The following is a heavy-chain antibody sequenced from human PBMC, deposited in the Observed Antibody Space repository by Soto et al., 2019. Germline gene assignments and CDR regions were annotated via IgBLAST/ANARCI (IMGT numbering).Heavy chain of an antibody. V-gene: IGHV3-33*01. CDR1: GFTFRSYG. CDR3: ARDRLVPYGYGMDV. CDR2: IWFDGSKK. J-gene: IGHJ6*02. Sequence: QMQLVESGGGVVQPGRSLRLSCAASGFTFRSYGIHWVRQAPGKGLEWVALIWFDGSKKYYVDSVKGRFAVSRDKSKNTLYLQMNSLRVDDTAVYYCARDRLVPYGYGMDVWGPGTTVTVSS. D-gene: IGHD2-2*01.